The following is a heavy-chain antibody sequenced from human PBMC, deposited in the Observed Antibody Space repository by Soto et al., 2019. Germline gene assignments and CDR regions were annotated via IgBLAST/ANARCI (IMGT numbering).Heavy chain of an antibody. J-gene: IGHJ4*02. CDR1: GFTFSNYA. V-gene: IGHV3-23*01. CDR3: AKRTSGWYFDY. CDR2: ISGSGDST. D-gene: IGHD6-19*01. Sequence: EVQLLESGGNLVQPGGSLRLSCAASGFTFSNYAMSWVRQAPGKGLEWVSVISGSGDSTYYADSVKGRFTISRANSKNTLYLQMNSLSAEDTAVYYCAKRTSGWYFDYWGQGTLVTVSS.